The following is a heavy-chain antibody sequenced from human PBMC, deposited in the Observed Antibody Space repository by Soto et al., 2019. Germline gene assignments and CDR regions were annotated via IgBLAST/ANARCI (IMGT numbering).Heavy chain of an antibody. Sequence: SETLSLTCTVSGGSISSSSYYWGWIRQPPGKGLEWIGSIYYSGSTYYNPSLKSRVTISVDTSKNQFSLKLSSVTAADTAVYYCAIRITIFGVVIIPYFDYWGQGTLVTVSS. J-gene: IGHJ4*02. CDR2: IYYSGST. D-gene: IGHD3-3*01. V-gene: IGHV4-39*01. CDR1: GGSISSSSYY. CDR3: AIRITIFGVVIIPYFDY.